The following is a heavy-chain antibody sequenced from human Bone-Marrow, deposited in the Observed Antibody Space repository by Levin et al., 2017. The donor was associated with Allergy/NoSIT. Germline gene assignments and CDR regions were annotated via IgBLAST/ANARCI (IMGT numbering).Heavy chain of an antibody. V-gene: IGHV4-4*07. Sequence: SQTLSLTCTVSGGSISSHYWSWIRQPAGKGLEWIGRIYTSGSTNYNPSLKSRVTMSVDTSKNQFSLKLSSVTAADTAVYYCARDPLRYSSSSNYYYYYYGMDVWGQGTTVTVSS. D-gene: IGHD6-13*01. J-gene: IGHJ6*02. CDR1: GGSISSHY. CDR2: IYTSGST. CDR3: ARDPLRYSSSSNYYYYYYGMDV.